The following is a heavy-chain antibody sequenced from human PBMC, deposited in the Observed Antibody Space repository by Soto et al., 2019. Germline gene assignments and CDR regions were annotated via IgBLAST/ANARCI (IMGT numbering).Heavy chain of an antibody. CDR2: INHSGST. V-gene: IGHV4-34*01. J-gene: IGHJ6*02. CDR1: GGSFSGYY. D-gene: IGHD3-22*01. CDR3: ARARHDSSGYYYYYYYYGMDV. Sequence: SETLSLTCAVYGGSFSGYYWSWIRQPPGKGLEWIGEINHSGSTNYNPSLKSRVTISVDTSKNQFSLKLSSVTAADTAVYYCARARHDSSGYYYYYYYYGMDVWGQGTTVTVSS.